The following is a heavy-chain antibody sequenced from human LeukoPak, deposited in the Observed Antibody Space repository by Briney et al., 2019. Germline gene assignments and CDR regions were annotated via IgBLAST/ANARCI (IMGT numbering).Heavy chain of an antibody. CDR2: AANDGRDK. CDR3: AKDLNVAAAGYYFDY. J-gene: IGHJ4*02. V-gene: IGHV3-30*18. CDR1: RFTPRNYG. D-gene: IGHD6-13*01. Sequence: RGPRVSCAAPRFTPRNYGIHSGRAGPPKGRPLGALAANDGRDKRYADSVKGRFTISRDNSKNTVYLQMNSLRAEDTAVYYCAKDLNVAAAGYYFDYWGQGTLVTVSS.